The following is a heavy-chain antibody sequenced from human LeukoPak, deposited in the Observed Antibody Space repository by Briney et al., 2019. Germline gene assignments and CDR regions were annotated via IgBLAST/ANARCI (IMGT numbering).Heavy chain of an antibody. V-gene: IGHV4-59*12. CDR3: ARDLGAASTNWFDP. J-gene: IGHJ5*02. CDR2: IYYSGST. Sequence: SETLSLTCTVSGGSISSYYWSWIRQPPGKGLEWIGYIYYSGSTYYNPSLKSRVTISVDTSKNQFSLKLSSVTAADTAVYYCARDLGAASTNWFDPWGQGTLVTVSS. D-gene: IGHD3-10*01. CDR1: GGSISSYY.